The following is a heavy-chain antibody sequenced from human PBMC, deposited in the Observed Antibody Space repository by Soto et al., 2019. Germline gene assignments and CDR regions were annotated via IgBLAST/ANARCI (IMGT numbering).Heavy chain of an antibody. CDR2: TYYRSKWDY. D-gene: IGHD2-8*01. CDR1: GDSVSTNSAT. V-gene: IGHV6-1*01. Sequence: PSQTLSITCAISGDSVSTNSATWDWIRQSPSRGLEWLGRTYYRSKWDYDYAASVKGRININPDTSNNQVSLHLDSVTPDDTAVYYCARLIGNSWLDSWGQGTLVTVPQ. CDR3: ARLIGNSWLDS. J-gene: IGHJ5*01.